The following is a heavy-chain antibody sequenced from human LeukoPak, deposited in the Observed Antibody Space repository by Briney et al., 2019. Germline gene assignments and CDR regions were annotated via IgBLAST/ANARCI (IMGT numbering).Heavy chain of an antibody. Sequence: GRSLRLSCAASGFTFSTYAMHWVRQAPGKGLEYVSAISTSGGSTYYADSVKGRFIISRDNSKNTLYLQMGSLRAEDTAVYYCVKDLGYGDGLWASPFDYWGQGTLVTVSS. CDR1: GFTFSTYA. V-gene: IGHV3-64D*06. CDR3: VKDLGYGDGLWASPFDY. CDR2: ISTSGGST. J-gene: IGHJ4*02. D-gene: IGHD4-17*01.